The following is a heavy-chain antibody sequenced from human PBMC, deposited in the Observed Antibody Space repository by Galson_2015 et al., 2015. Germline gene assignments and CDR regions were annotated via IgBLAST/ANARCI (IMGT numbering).Heavy chain of an antibody. Sequence: SVKVSCKASGYTFTSYAMHWVRQAPGQRLEWMGWINAGNGNTKYSQKFQGRVTITRDTSASTAYMELSSLRSEDTAVYYCARGYGDLYYFDYWGQGTLVTVSS. D-gene: IGHD4-17*01. CDR2: INAGNGNT. J-gene: IGHJ4*02. CDR1: GYTFTSYA. V-gene: IGHV1-3*01. CDR3: ARGYGDLYYFDY.